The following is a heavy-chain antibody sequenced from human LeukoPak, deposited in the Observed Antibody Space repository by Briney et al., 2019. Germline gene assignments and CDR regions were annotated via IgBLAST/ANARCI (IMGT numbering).Heavy chain of an antibody. D-gene: IGHD2-15*01. CDR1: GVSISSSSYY. CDR2: IYYSGIT. CDR3: ARYCSGGSCERPYNWFDP. J-gene: IGHJ5*02. V-gene: IGHV4-39*01. Sequence: SETLSLTCTVSGVSISSSSYYWGWIRQPPGKGLEWIGSIYYSGITYYNPSLKSRVTISGDTSKNQFSLTLSSVTAADTAVYYCARYCSGGSCERPYNWFDPWGQGTLVTVSS.